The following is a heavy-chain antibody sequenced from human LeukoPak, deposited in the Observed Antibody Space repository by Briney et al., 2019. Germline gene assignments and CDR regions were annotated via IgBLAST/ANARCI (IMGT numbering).Heavy chain of an antibody. V-gene: IGHV3-7*01. Sequence: GGSLRLSCAASGFTFSSYWMTWVRQAPGKGLEWVANIYQDGSEKYYVDSVRGRFTISRDNAKNSLYLQMNSLRAEDTAVYYCAKEGLDYYDSSGYDCWGQGTLVTVSS. CDR3: AKEGLDYYDSSGYDC. CDR2: IYQDGSEK. D-gene: IGHD3-22*01. CDR1: GFTFSSYW. J-gene: IGHJ4*02.